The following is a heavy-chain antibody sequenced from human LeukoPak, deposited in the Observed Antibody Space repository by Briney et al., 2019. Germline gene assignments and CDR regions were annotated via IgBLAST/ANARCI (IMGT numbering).Heavy chain of an antibody. CDR1: GFTFGNYW. V-gene: IGHV3-74*01. Sequence: GGSLRLSCAASGFTFGNYWMHWVRQAPGKGLLWVSRISDDGSSENYADSVQGRFTISRDNAKNTVYLQMHSLRAEDTAVYYCVSGYCSSTTCYRGAYWGQGTLVTVSS. CDR2: ISDDGSSE. J-gene: IGHJ4*02. D-gene: IGHD2-2*03. CDR3: VSGYCSSTTCYRGAY.